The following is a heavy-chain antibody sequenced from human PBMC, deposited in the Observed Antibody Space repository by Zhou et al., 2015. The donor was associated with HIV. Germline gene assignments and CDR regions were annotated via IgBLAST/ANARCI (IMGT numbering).Heavy chain of an antibody. Sequence: EVQLLESGGGLVQPGGSLRLSCAASGFTFSSYAMNWVRQAPGRGLEWVSSISSSAGKTYYADSVKGRLTISRDNSKNTLYLQMNSLTADDTAVYYCAKVSTSGYYYGMDVWGQGTTVTVSS. CDR1: GFTFSSYA. D-gene: IGHD6-19*01. V-gene: IGHV3-23*01. J-gene: IGHJ6*02. CDR2: ISSSAGKT. CDR3: AKVSTSGYYYGMDV.